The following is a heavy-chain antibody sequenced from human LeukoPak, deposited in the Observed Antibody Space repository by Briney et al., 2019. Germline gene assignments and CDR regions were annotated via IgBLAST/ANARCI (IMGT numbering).Heavy chain of an antibody. CDR2: ISGSGGST. D-gene: IGHD3-22*01. V-gene: IGHV3-23*01. J-gene: IGHJ4*02. Sequence: SGGSLRLSCAASGFTFSSYGMSWVRQAPGKGLEWVSAISGSGGSTYYADSVKGRFTISRDNSKNTLYLQMNSLRAEDTAVYYCAKAATAEYYYDSSGYYPLDYWGQGTLVTVSS. CDR3: AKAATAEYYYDSSGYYPLDY. CDR1: GFTFSSYG.